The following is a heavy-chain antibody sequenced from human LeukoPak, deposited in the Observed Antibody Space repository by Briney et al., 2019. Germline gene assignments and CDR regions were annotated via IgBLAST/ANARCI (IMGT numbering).Heavy chain of an antibody. V-gene: IGHV3-23*01. CDR2: ISGSAGST. Sequence: PGGSLRLSCAASGFTFNRYGMSWVRLAPGKGLEWVSAISGSAGSTYYADSVKGRFTISRDNSKNTLYVQMNSLRAEDTAVYYCARDSTWSGYDYWGQGTLVTVSS. J-gene: IGHJ4*02. CDR1: GFTFNRYG. CDR3: ARDSTWSGYDY. D-gene: IGHD3-3*01.